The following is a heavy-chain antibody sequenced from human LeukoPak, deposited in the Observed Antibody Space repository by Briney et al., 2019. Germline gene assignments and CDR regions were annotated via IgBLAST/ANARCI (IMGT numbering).Heavy chain of an antibody. CDR3: ARQLMIDYYYYYYYMDV. J-gene: IGHJ6*03. CDR2: INHSGST. V-gene: IGHV4-34*01. D-gene: IGHD3-22*01. CDR1: GGSFSGYY. Sequence: PSETLSLTCAVYGGSFSGYYWSWIRQPPGKGLEWIGEINHSGSTNYNPSLKSRVTISIDTSMNQFSLKLSSVTAADTAVYYCARQLMIDYYYYYYYMDVWGRGTTVTISS.